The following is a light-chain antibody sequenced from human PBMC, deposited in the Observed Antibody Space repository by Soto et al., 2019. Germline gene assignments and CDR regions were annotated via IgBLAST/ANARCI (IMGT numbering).Light chain of an antibody. Sequence: QSVLTQPASVSGSPGQSITISCSGTSSDVGSYDHVAWYQQFPGKTPKLMIYGVSNRPSGVSSRFSGSKSGNTASLTISGLQAEDEADYYCISYTGSSTSYVFGSGTKVTVL. CDR1: SSDVGSYDH. CDR3: ISYTGSSTSYV. V-gene: IGLV2-14*01. J-gene: IGLJ1*01. CDR2: GVS.